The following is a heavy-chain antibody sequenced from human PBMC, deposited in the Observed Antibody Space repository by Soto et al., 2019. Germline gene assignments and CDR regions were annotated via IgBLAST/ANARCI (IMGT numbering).Heavy chain of an antibody. V-gene: IGHV3-11*01. CDR2: ISSSGSTI. D-gene: IGHD3-22*01. J-gene: IGHJ4*02. CDR1: GFTFSDYN. CDR3: ARVFDYYDSSGSLGPIDY. Sequence: GGSLRLSCAASGFTFSDYNMSWIRPAAEKVLEWVSYISSSGSTIYYADSVKGRFTISRDNAKNSLYLQMNSLRAEDTAVYYCARVFDYYDSSGSLGPIDYWGQGTLVTVSS.